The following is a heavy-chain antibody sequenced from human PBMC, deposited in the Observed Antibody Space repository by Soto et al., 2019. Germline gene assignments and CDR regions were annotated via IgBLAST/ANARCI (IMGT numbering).Heavy chain of an antibody. CDR2: INQDGSGK. V-gene: IGHV3-7*03. CDR1: GFTFSSYW. J-gene: IGHJ4*02. CDR3: AKTLSRFLDY. D-gene: IGHD3-3*02. Sequence: EVQLVDSGGGLVQPGGSLRLSCTVSGFTFSSYWMTWVRQAPGRGLEWVANINQDGSGKYYVDSVRGRFIISRDNAKNSLYLQMNNLKPEDTAVYYCAKTLSRFLDYWGQGILVPVSS.